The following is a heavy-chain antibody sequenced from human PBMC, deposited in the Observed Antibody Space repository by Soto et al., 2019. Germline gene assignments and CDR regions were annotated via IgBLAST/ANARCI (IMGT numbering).Heavy chain of an antibody. CDR1: GGSSVGGGGC. V-gene: IGHV4-30-2*01. D-gene: IGHD3-22*01. CDR2: IYHSGST. J-gene: IGHJ4*02. CDR3: ARATYSYDSSGYSDRVFDY. Sequence: SETLCVTWSVAGGSSVGGGGCCSLIQQPPGKCLEWIGYIYHSGSTYYNPSLKSLVTISVDKSKNQFPLKLSSVTAADTAVYYCARATYSYDSSGYSDRVFDYWGQGTLVTVSS.